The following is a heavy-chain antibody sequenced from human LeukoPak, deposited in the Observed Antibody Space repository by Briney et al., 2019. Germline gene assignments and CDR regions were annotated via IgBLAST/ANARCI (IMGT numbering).Heavy chain of an antibody. Sequence: SETLSLTCTVSGGSISSYYWSWIRQPAGKGLEWIGRTYTSGSTNYNPSLKSRVTMSVDTSKNQFSLKLSSVTAADTAVYYCARARYDILTGYSDDAFDIWGQGTMVTVSS. CDR2: TYTSGST. D-gene: IGHD3-9*01. CDR1: GGSISSYY. CDR3: ARARYDILTGYSDDAFDI. J-gene: IGHJ3*02. V-gene: IGHV4-4*07.